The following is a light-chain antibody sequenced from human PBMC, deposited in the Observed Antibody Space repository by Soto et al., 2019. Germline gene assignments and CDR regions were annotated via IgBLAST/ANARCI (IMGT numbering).Light chain of an antibody. CDR3: QQYNNWPLT. V-gene: IGKV3-15*01. CDR2: GAF. Sequence: ETVMTQSPATLSVSPGERATLSCRASQRVSSNLAWYQQRPGQAPRLLVYGAFTTAAGIPARFSVSGSETEFTLTISSLQSEDFAVYFCQQYNNWPLTFCGGTKVEIK. CDR1: QRVSSN. J-gene: IGKJ4*01.